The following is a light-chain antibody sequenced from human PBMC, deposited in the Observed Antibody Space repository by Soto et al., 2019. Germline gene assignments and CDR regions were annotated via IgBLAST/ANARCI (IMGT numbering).Light chain of an antibody. V-gene: IGLV4-69*01. CDR1: SGHSSYA. Sequence: QLVLTQSPSASASLGASVELTCTLSSGHSSYAIAWHQQQPDKGPRYLMKLNSDGSHTKGDGIPHRFSGSSSGAERYLTISSLQSEDEADYYCQTWGTGIWVFGGGTKVTVL. CDR2: LNSDGSH. J-gene: IGLJ3*02. CDR3: QTWGTGIWV.